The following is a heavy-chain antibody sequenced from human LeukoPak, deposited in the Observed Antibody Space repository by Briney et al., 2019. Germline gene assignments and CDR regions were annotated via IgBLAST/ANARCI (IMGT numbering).Heavy chain of an antibody. V-gene: IGHV3-21*01. J-gene: IGHJ6*02. CDR2: ISSSSSYI. Sequence: PGGSLRLSCAASGLTFSSYSMNWVRQAPGKGLEWVSSISSSSSYIYYADSVKGRFTISRDNAKNSLYLQMNSLRAEDTAVYYCAREILLWFGVSGMDVWGQGTTVTVSS. CDR1: GLTFSSYS. D-gene: IGHD3-10*01. CDR3: AREILLWFGVSGMDV.